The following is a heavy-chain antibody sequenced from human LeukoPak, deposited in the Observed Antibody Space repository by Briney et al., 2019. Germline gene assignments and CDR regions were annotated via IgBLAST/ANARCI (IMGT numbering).Heavy chain of an antibody. CDR1: GGPMYSYY. V-gene: IGHV4-4*07. Sequence: SETLSLTCTASGGPMYSYYWSWIRQTAGSGLEWIGRVYPGVSTNYNPSLKSRVSMSIDASKNQFALTLSAVTAADTAVYYCARLKYYDSTGYSSGHYMDVWGKGITVTVSS. CDR2: VYPGVST. J-gene: IGHJ6*03. D-gene: IGHD3-22*01. CDR3: ARLKYYDSTGYSSGHYMDV.